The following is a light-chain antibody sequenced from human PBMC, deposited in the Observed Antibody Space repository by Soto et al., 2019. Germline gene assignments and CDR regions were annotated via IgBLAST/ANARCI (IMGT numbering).Light chain of an antibody. Sequence: DIQMTQSPSSLSASVGDRVIITCRASQSISTYLNWYQHKPGNAPKLLISAASTLQRGVPSRFSARGSGSDFTLTISSLQPEDFATYFCQRRYNPPYTFGQVTKLEI. J-gene: IGKJ2*01. CDR3: QRRYNPPYT. CDR1: QSISTY. V-gene: IGKV1-39*01. CDR2: AAS.